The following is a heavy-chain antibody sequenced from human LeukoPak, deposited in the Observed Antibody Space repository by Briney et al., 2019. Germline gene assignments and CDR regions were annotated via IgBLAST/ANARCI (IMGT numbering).Heavy chain of an antibody. J-gene: IGHJ4*02. Sequence: SETLSLTCTVSGGSISSSSYYWGWIRQPPGRGLEWIGSIYYSGSTYYNPSLKSRVTISVDTSKNQFSLKLSSVTAADTAVYYCARHSYDSSGYYGDFDYWGQGTLVTVSS. V-gene: IGHV4-39*01. CDR3: ARHSYDSSGYYGDFDY. CDR2: IYYSGST. CDR1: GGSISSSSYY. D-gene: IGHD3-22*01.